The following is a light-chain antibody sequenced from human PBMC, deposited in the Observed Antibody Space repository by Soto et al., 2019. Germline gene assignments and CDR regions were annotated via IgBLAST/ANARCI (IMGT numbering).Light chain of an antibody. J-gene: IGKJ1*01. CDR2: GAS. CDR1: QSLSSN. Sequence: EIVMTQSTATLSVSPGERATLSCRASQSLSSNLAWYQQKPGQAPRLLIYGASTRATGIPARFSGSGSGTKFTLTISSLQSEDFAVYYCQQCNNWPHTFGQGPKVEIK. V-gene: IGKV3-15*01. CDR3: QQCNNWPHT.